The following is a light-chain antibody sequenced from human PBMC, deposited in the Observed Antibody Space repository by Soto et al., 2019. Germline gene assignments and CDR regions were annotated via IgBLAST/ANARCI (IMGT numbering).Light chain of an antibody. CDR1: QSVSTY. Sequence: EIVMTQSPATLSVSPGERATLSCRASQSVSTYLAWYQQKPGQAPRLLIYGASTRATGIPARFSGSGSGTEFTLTISSLQSEDFAVYFCQQYKNWPPWTFGHGTKVDIK. CDR3: QQYKNWPPWT. J-gene: IGKJ1*01. V-gene: IGKV3D-15*01. CDR2: GAS.